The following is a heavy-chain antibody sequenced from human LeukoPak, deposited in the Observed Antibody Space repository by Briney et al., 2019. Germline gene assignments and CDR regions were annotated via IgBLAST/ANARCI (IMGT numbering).Heavy chain of an antibody. CDR3: ARDKGTSYLSSFDY. CDR2: FSSSGRT. D-gene: IGHD6-6*01. J-gene: IGHJ4*02. V-gene: IGHV3-66*03. Sequence: GGSLRLSCAVSGFSVSSNYVTWVRQAPGKGLEWVSVFSSSGRTYYADSVKGRFTISRDSSKNTLYLQMNSLRAADTAVYYCARDKGTSYLSSFDYWGQGTLVTVSS. CDR1: GFSVSSNY.